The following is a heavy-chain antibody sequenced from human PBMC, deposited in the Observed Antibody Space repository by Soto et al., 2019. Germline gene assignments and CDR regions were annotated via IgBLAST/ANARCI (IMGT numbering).Heavy chain of an antibody. D-gene: IGHD2-8*01. V-gene: IGHV3-30-3*01. Sequence: GGSLRLSCAASGFTFSSYAMHWVRQAPGKGLEWVAVISYDGSNKYYADSVKGRFTISRDNSKNTLYLQMNSLRAEDTAVYYCARGQDIVLMVTLGNEYYFDYWGQGTLVTVSS. CDR3: ARGQDIVLMVTLGNEYYFDY. CDR2: ISYDGSNK. CDR1: GFTFSSYA. J-gene: IGHJ4*02.